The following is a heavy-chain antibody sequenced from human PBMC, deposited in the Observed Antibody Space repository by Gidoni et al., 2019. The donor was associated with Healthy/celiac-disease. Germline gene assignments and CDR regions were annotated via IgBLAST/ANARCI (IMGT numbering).Heavy chain of an antibody. CDR2: ISSSSSTI. J-gene: IGHJ2*01. CDR1: GFTFSSYS. D-gene: IGHD4-17*01. V-gene: IGHV3-48*02. CDR3: ASLTIPLRLAYWYFDL. Sequence: EVQLVESGGGLVQPGGSLRLSCAASGFTFSSYSMNWVRQAPGKGLEWVSYISSSSSTIYYADSVKGRFTISRDNAKNSLYLQMNSLRDEDTAVYYCASLTIPLRLAYWYFDLWGRGTLVTVSS.